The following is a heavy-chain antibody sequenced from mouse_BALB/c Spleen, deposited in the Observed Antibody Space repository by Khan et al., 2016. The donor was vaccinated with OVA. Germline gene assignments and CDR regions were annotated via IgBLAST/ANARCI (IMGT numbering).Heavy chain of an antibody. J-gene: IGHJ2*01. V-gene: IGHV1-76*01. CDR2: IYPGTDNT. CDR1: GYIFTSYW. Sequence: QVQLKQSGAELVRPGASVKLSCKTSGYIFTSYWIHWVKQRSGQGLEWIARIYPGTDNTYYNEKFKDKATLTADKSSSTAYMQLTSLKSEDSDVYFCTREEAVYHFDHWGQGTTLTVSS. D-gene: IGHD3-3*01. CDR3: TREEAVYHFDH.